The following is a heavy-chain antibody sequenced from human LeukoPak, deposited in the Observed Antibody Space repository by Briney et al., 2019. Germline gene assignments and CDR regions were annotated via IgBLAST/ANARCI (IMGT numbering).Heavy chain of an antibody. V-gene: IGHV3-48*03. Sequence: PGGSLRLSCAASGFTFSSYEMNWVRRAPGKGLEWVSYIDSVKGRFTISRDNAKNSLYLQMNSLRAEDTAVYYCAELGITMIGGVWGKGTTVTISS. CDR2: I. CDR1: GFTFSSYE. CDR3: AELGITMIGGV. J-gene: IGHJ6*04. D-gene: IGHD3-10*02.